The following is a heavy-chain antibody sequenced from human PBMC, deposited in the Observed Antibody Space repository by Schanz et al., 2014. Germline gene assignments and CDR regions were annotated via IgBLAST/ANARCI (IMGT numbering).Heavy chain of an antibody. D-gene: IGHD3-22*01. CDR1: GFTFHEYA. V-gene: IGHV3-9*01. CDR3: AKDVTTIVVISEGFDV. J-gene: IGHJ3*01. Sequence: EVRLVESGGGLVQPGGSLRLACDASGFTFHEYAMQWVRQAPGKGLEWVSGISWNSRSIGYAASVEGRFTISRDNAKGSLYLQMNSLRPEDTALYYCAKDVTTIVVISEGFDVWGQGTAVTVSS. CDR2: ISWNSRSI.